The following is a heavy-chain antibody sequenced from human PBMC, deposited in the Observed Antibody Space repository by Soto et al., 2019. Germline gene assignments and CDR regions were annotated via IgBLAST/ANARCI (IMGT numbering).Heavy chain of an antibody. D-gene: IGHD1-1*01. CDR3: ARDPVAASGTALDI. V-gene: IGHV4-4*02. Sequence: QGELQESGPGLVKPSGTLSLTCVVPGGSVSSDYWWNWVRQSPAKGLEWIGEIYYTESTKYNPSLESRVTMSVDRSKNQVSLRLTSVTAADTAVYYCARDPVAASGTALDIWGQGTVVIVSS. CDR1: GGSVSSDYW. J-gene: IGHJ3*02. CDR2: IYYTEST.